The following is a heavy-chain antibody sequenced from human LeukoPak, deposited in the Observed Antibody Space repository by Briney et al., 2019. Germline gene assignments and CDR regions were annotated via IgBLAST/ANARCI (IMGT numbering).Heavy chain of an antibody. J-gene: IGHJ4*02. CDR3: ARVRSSSSWYADY. D-gene: IGHD6-13*01. Sequence: SETLSLTCTVSGDSISPYLWSWIRQPPGKGLQWIGSISYSGNTNYNPYLKGRVTISVVTSKNQFSLKLSSVTAADTAVYYCARVRSSSSWYADYWGQGTLVTVSS. V-gene: IGHV4-59*12. CDR2: ISYSGNT. CDR1: GDSISPYL.